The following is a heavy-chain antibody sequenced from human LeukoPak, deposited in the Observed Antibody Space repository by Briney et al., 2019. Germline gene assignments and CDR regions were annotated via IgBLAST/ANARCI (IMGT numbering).Heavy chain of an antibody. J-gene: IGHJ3*02. CDR1: GYTLTELS. Sequence: ASVKVSCKVSGYTLTELSMHWVRQAPGQGLEWMGMINLSGGSTTYAQEFQGRVSMTRDTSTSTVYMELSSLRSEDTASYYCARARTYDGFDIWGQGTMVIVYS. CDR2: INLSGGST. CDR3: ARARTYDGFDI. V-gene: IGHV1-46*01.